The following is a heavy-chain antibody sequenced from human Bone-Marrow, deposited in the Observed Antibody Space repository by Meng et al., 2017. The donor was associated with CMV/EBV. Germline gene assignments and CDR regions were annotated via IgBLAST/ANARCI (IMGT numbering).Heavy chain of an antibody. CDR1: GFTFSSYG. Sequence: GGSLRLSCAACGFTFSSYGMHWVRQATGKGLEWVSVIYSGGSTYYADSVKGRFTISRDNSKNTLYLQMNSLRAEDTAVYYCARGPDYSYFDYWGQGTLVTVSS. V-gene: IGHV3-53*01. CDR2: IYSGGST. J-gene: IGHJ4*02. CDR3: ARGPDYSYFDY. D-gene: IGHD4-11*01.